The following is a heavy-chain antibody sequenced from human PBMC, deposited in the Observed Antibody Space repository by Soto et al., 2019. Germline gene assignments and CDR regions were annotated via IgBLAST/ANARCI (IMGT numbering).Heavy chain of an antibody. CDR2: INAGNGNT. V-gene: IGHV1-3*01. J-gene: IGHJ4*02. D-gene: IGHD3-22*01. CDR3: ARDGWLLVFDY. Sequence: ASVKVYCKASGYTFTSYAMHWVRQAPGQRLEWMGWINAGNGNTKYSQKFQGRVTITRDTSASPAYMELSSLRSEDTAVYYCARDGWLLVFDYWGQGTLVTVSS. CDR1: GYTFTSYA.